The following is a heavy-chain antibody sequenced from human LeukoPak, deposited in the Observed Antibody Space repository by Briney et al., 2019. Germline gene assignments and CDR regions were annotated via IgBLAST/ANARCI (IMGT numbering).Heavy chain of an antibody. Sequence: GGSLRLSCAASGFTFSSSGMNWVRQAPGKGLEWVSYISSATSTIYYADSVKGRFTISRDNAKNSLYLQMNSLRAEDTAVYYCARDVTYYGGDWFDPWGQGTLVTASS. J-gene: IGHJ5*02. V-gene: IGHV3-48*04. CDR3: ARDVTYYGGDWFDP. CDR2: ISSATSTI. CDR1: GFTFSSSG. D-gene: IGHD4-23*01.